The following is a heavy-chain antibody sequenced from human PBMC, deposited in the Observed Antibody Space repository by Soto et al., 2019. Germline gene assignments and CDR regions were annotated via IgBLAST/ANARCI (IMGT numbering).Heavy chain of an antibody. V-gene: IGHV3-23*01. CDR3: AKWVANYDFWSGYNVFDY. J-gene: IGHJ4*02. Sequence: GGSLRLSCAASGFTFSSYAMSWVRQAPGKGLEWVSAISGSGGSTYYADSVKGRFTISRDNSKNTLYLQMNSLRAEDTAVYYCAKWVANYDFWSGYNVFDYWGQGTLVTVSS. CDR2: ISGSGGST. CDR1: GFTFSSYA. D-gene: IGHD3-3*01.